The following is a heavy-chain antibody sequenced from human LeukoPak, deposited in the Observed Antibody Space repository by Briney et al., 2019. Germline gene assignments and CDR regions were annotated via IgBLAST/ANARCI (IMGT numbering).Heavy chain of an antibody. Sequence: SETLSLTCTVFGGSMTSYYWSWIRQPPGKGLEWIGYIYYSGSINYNPSLKSRVTISIDTSKNQFSLKLTSVTAEDTAVYYCARDRVPAADYWGRGTLVTVSS. CDR2: IYYSGSI. CDR1: GGSMTSYY. V-gene: IGHV4-59*01. CDR3: ARDRVPAADY. J-gene: IGHJ4*02. D-gene: IGHD2-2*01.